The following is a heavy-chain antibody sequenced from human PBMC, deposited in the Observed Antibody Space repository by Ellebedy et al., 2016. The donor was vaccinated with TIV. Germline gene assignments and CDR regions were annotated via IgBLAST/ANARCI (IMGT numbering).Heavy chain of an antibody. Sequence: SQTLSLTCDVSVGSLSTSYWWSWVRQPPGKGLEWIGNIYRSGATNYNPSLKSRVTISVDTSKNQFSLKLSSVTAADTAVYYCARARSGYDQAHHFDYWGQGTLVTVSS. CDR1: VGSLSTSYW. CDR2: IYRSGAT. J-gene: IGHJ4*02. V-gene: IGHV4-4*02. D-gene: IGHD5-12*01. CDR3: ARARSGYDQAHHFDY.